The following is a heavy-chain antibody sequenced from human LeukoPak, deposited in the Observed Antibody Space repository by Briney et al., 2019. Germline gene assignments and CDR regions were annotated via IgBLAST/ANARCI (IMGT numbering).Heavy chain of an antibody. Sequence: SETLSLTCTVSGGSISSSSYYWGWIRRPPGKGLEWIGSIYYSGSTYYNPSLKSRVTISVDTSKNQFSLKLSSVTAADTAVYYCAREAQQLVQRMVRNWFDPWGQGTLVTVSS. J-gene: IGHJ5*02. CDR3: AREAQQLVQRMVRNWFDP. CDR2: IYYSGST. D-gene: IGHD6-13*01. CDR1: GGSISSSSYY. V-gene: IGHV4-39*07.